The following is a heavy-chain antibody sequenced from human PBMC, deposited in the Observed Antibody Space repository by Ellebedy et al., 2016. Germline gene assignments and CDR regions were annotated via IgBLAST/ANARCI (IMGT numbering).Heavy chain of an antibody. Sequence: GGSLRLSCAASGFTFSSYAMSWVRQAPGKGLEWVSAISGSGGSTYYADSVKGRFTISRDNSKNTLYLQMNSLRAEDTAVYYCAREAIAVAGTSGVRDYWGQGTLVTVSS. D-gene: IGHD6-19*01. CDR1: GFTFSSYA. CDR2: ISGSGGST. V-gene: IGHV3-23*01. CDR3: AREAIAVAGTSGVRDY. J-gene: IGHJ4*02.